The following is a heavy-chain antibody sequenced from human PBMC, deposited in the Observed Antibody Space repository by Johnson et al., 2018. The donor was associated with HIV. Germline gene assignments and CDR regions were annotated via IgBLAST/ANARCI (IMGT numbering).Heavy chain of an antibody. J-gene: IGHJ3*02. CDR1: GFIFSSSG. V-gene: IGHV3-NL1*01. D-gene: IGHD6-19*01. Sequence: QVQLVESGGGVVQPGRSLRLSCAASGFIFSSSGMHWVRQAPGKGLEWVSVIYSGGSTYYADSVKGRFTISRDNSKNTLYLQMNSLRAEDTAVYYCARDAGQWLDDAFDIWGQGTMVTVSS. CDR3: ARDAGQWLDDAFDI. CDR2: IYSGGST.